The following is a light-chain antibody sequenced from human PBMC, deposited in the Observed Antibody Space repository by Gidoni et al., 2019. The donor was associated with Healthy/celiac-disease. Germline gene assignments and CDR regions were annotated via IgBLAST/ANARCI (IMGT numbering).Light chain of an antibody. V-gene: IGLV1-47*01. J-gene: IGLJ3*02. Sequence: PPSASWTPGQRVTISCSGSSSNIGINYVYWYQQLPGTAPKLLIYRNNQRPSGVPDRFSGSKSGTSASLAISGLRSEDEADYYCAAWDDSLSGPVFGGGTKLTVL. CDR1: SSNIGINY. CDR2: RNN. CDR3: AAWDDSLSGPV.